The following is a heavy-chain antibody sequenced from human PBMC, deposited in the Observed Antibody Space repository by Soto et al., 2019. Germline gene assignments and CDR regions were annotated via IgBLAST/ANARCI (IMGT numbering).Heavy chain of an antibody. J-gene: IGHJ5*02. CDR1: SGSIISSNG. V-gene: IGHV4-4*02. CDR2: IYHSGRT. Sequence: SETTSLSSGVSSGSIISSNGWSWVQQHPGKGLEWIGEIYHSGRTHYNPSLKSRVTISVDKSMNQFSLRLTSVTAADTAVYYCARARSSGGASSRRWIDPWRQGLLVTVSS. CDR3: ARARSSGGASSRRWIDP. D-gene: IGHD4-17*01.